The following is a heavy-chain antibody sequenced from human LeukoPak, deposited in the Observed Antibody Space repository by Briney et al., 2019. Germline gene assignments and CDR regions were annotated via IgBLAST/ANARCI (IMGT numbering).Heavy chain of an antibody. J-gene: IGHJ5*02. CDR1: GYTFTSYD. D-gene: IGHD2-15*01. Sequence: ASVKVSCKASGYTFTSYDINWVRQATGQGLEWMGWMNPNSGNTGYALKFQGRVTMTRNTSISTAYVELSSLRSEDTAVYYCARDVGYCSGGSCWRGGNWFDPWGQGTLVTVSS. V-gene: IGHV1-8*01. CDR3: ARDVGYCSGGSCWRGGNWFDP. CDR2: MNPNSGNT.